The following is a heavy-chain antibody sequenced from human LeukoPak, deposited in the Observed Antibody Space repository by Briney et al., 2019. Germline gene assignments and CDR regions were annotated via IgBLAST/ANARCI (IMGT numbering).Heavy chain of an antibody. CDR3: ARERDGYRSSAFDI. D-gene: IGHD5-24*01. Sequence: SVKVSCKASGGTFSSYAISWVRQAPGQGLEWMGGIIPIFGTVNYAQKFQGRVTITTDESTSTAYMELSSLRSEDTAVYYCARERDGYRSSAFDIWGQGTMVTVSS. CDR1: GGTFSSYA. V-gene: IGHV1-69*05. J-gene: IGHJ3*02. CDR2: IIPIFGTV.